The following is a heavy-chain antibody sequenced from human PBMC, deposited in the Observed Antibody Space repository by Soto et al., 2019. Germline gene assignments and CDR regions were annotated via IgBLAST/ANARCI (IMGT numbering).Heavy chain of an antibody. J-gene: IGHJ4*02. D-gene: IGHD3-16*01. CDR1: GGTFNTYA. Sequence: QVQLVQSGAEMKKPGSSVKVSCQSSGGTFNTYAMNWVRQAPGQGPEWMGDISPMFGAANYAPKFQGRVTITADESTGTSYMQLSSLTSEDTALYSCPREVQVHTPVCVYWGQGTLVTVSS. CDR3: PREVQVHTPVCVY. CDR2: ISPMFGAA. V-gene: IGHV1-69*19.